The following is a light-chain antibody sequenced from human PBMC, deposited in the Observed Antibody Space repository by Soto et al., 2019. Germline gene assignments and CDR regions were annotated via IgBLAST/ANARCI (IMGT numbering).Light chain of an antibody. Sequence: EIVLTQSPGTLSLSPGEGATLSCRASQSVASNCLAWYQQKPGQAPRLLIYGASSRATGIPDKFSGSGSGTDFTLTISRLEPEHFAVYYCQQYGTSPQTFGQGTKVEI. CDR2: GAS. V-gene: IGKV3-20*01. CDR1: QSVASNC. CDR3: QQYGTSPQT. J-gene: IGKJ1*01.